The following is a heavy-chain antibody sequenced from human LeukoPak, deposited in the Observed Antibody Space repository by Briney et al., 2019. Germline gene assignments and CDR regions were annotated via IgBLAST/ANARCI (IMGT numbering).Heavy chain of an antibody. D-gene: IGHD6-19*01. CDR1: GFTFDDYA. J-gene: IGHJ3*02. Sequence: GGSLRLSCAASGFTFDDYAMHWVRQAPGKGLEWVSGISWNSGSIGYADSVKGRFTISRDNAKNSLYLQMNSLRAEDTALYYCAKDTLTSGWYWGAASDAFDIWGQGTMVTVSS. V-gene: IGHV3-9*01. CDR2: ISWNSGSI. CDR3: AKDTLTSGWYWGAASDAFDI.